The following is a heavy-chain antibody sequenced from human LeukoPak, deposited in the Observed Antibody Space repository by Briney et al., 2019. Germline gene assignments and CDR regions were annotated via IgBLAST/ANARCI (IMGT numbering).Heavy chain of an antibody. CDR2: ISGSGGST. CDR3: ATYYDSSGHYPPDY. CDR1: GFTFSSYA. Sequence: GGSLRLSCAASGFTFSSYAMSWVRQAPGKGLEWVSAISGSGGSTYYADSMKGRFTISRDNSKNTLYLQMNSLRAEDTAVYYCATYYDSSGHYPPDYWGQGTLVTVSS. V-gene: IGHV3-23*01. J-gene: IGHJ4*02. D-gene: IGHD3-22*01.